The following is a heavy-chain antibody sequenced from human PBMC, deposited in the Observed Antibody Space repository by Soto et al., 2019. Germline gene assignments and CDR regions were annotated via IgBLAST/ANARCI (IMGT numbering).Heavy chain of an antibody. Sequence: PGGSLRLSCAASGFTFSSYEMNWVRQAPGKGLEWVSYISSSGSTIYYADSVKGRFTISRDNAKNSLYLQMNSLRAEDTAVYYCARSPEVLRYFDWSPAYFDYWGQGTLVTVSS. CDR1: GFTFSSYE. D-gene: IGHD3-9*01. CDR3: ARSPEVLRYFDWSPAYFDY. J-gene: IGHJ4*02. CDR2: ISSSGSTI. V-gene: IGHV3-48*03.